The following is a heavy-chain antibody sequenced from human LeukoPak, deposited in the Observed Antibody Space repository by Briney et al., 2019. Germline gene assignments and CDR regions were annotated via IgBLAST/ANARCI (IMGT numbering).Heavy chain of an antibody. CDR2: IFYSGST. Sequence: SETLSLTRTVSGGSISSYWWSWIRQPPGKGLEYIGYIFYSGSTNYNPSLKSRVTISVDTSKIHFSLRLSSVTAADTAVYYCARRGGGHAFDIWGQGTMVTVSS. CDR3: ARRGGGHAFDI. CDR1: GGSISSYW. D-gene: IGHD3-16*01. J-gene: IGHJ3*02. V-gene: IGHV4-59*08.